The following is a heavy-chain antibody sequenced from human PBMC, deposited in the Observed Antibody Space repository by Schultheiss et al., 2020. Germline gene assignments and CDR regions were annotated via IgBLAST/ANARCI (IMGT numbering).Heavy chain of an antibody. D-gene: IGHD6-13*01. J-gene: IGHJ6*01. CDR2: ISYDGSNK. CDR1: GFTFSGSA. Sequence: GGSLRLSCAASGFTFSGSAMHWVRQAPGKGLEWVAVISYDGSNKYYADSVKGRFTISRDNSRNTLYLQMNSLRAEDTAVYYCARDNTAAVFTHYYYYPVDVWGKGTTVTVSS. CDR3: ARDNTAAVFTHYYYYPVDV. V-gene: IGHV3-30-3*01.